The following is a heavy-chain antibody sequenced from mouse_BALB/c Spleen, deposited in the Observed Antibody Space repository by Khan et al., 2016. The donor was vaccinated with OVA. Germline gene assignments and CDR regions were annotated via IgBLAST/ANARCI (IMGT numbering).Heavy chain of an antibody. D-gene: IGHD2-1*01. CDR2: INPSNGVS. CDR3: ARSGYGNPFAY. Sequence: QVQLQQSGAELGKPGASVKISCKASGYTFTSYYLYWVKQRPGQGLEWIWGINPSNGVSHFNEKFKSKATLTVDKSSSTAYMQLNSLTSEDSAVYYCARSGYGNPFAYWGQGTLVTVST. V-gene: IGHV1S81*02. CDR1: GYTFTSYY. J-gene: IGHJ3*01.